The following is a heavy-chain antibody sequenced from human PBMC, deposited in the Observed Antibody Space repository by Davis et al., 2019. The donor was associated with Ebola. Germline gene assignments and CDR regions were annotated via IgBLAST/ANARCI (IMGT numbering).Heavy chain of an antibody. D-gene: IGHD2/OR15-2a*01. CDR2: MNQDGSKK. Sequence: PGGSLRLSCAASGFTFSSYWMTWVRQAPGKGLEWVANMNQDGSKKNYVDSVKDRFTISRDNASNSLFLQMNSLRVEDTALYYCAAELSGDAFDIWGQGTMVTVSP. CDR3: AAELSGDAFDI. J-gene: IGHJ3*02. CDR1: GFTFSSYW. V-gene: IGHV3-7*03.